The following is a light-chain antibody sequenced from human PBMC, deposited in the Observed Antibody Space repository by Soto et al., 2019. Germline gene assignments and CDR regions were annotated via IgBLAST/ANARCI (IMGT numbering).Light chain of an antibody. V-gene: IGKV1-9*01. Sequence: IQLTQYPSSLSASVGDRVTITCRSSQGISSYLAWYQQKPGKAPKLLIYAASTLQSGVPSRFSGSGSGTDFTLTISSLQPEDFATYYCQQLNNEPAITVAPGARLEIK. J-gene: IGKJ5*01. CDR3: QQLNNEPAIT. CDR2: AAS. CDR1: QGISSY.